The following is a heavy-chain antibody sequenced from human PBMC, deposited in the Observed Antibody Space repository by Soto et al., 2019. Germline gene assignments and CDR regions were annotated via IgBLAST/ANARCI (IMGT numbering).Heavy chain of an antibody. CDR3: TTVGWELPEY. CDR2: IKSKTDGGTT. J-gene: IGHJ4*02. D-gene: IGHD1-26*01. V-gene: IGHV3-15*07. Sequence: SVSNAWMTWVRQAPGKGLEWVGRIKSKTDGGTTDYAAPVKGRVTISRDDSKNTPYLQMNSLKTEDTAVYYCTTVGWELPEYWGQGTLVTVSS. CDR1: SVSNAW.